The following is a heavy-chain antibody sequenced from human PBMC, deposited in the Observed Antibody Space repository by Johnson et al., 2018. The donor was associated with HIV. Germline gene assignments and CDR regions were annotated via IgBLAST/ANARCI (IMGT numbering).Heavy chain of an antibody. Sequence: EVQLVESGGGLVQPGGSLRLSCVASGFSFSTYEMNWVRQVPGKGLEWLSYISSSGTTIYYADSVKGRLTISRDNAKNSLYLQMNSLRGEDTALYYCSRVAGRTGCPAPLYCMNLRGGFDIWGQGTMVTVSS. D-gene: IGHD2-2*01. V-gene: IGHV3-48*03. CDR1: GFSFSTYE. J-gene: IGHJ3*02. CDR3: SRVAGRTGCPAPLYCMNLRGGFDI. CDR2: ISSSGTTI.